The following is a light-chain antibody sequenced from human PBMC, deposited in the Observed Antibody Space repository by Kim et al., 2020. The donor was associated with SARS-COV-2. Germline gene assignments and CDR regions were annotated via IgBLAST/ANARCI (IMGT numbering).Light chain of an antibody. CDR2: DAS. CDR1: QSISSW. V-gene: IGKV1-5*01. Sequence: DIQMTQSPSTLSASVGDRVTITCRASQSISSWLAWYQQKPGKAPKLLIYDASGLESGVPSRFSGGGYSTEFTLTISSLQPEDFATYCCLQYNGYPRTFGQGTKVDIK. J-gene: IGKJ1*01. CDR3: LQYNGYPRT.